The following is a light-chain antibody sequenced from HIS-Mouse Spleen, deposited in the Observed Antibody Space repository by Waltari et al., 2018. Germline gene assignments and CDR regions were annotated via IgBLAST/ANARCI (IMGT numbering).Light chain of an antibody. Sequence: QSALTQPASVSGSPGQSITIPCTGTSSDVGSYNLFPWYQQHRGKAPKLMIYEGSKRPSGVSNRFSGSKSGNTASLTISGLQAEDEADYYCCSYAGSSTFEVFGGGTKLTVL. CDR3: CSYAGSSTFEV. V-gene: IGLV2-23*03. CDR1: SSDVGSYNL. J-gene: IGLJ2*01. CDR2: EGS.